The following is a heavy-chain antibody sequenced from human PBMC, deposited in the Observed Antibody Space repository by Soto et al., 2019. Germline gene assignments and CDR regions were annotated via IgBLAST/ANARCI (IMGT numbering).Heavy chain of an antibody. J-gene: IGHJ4*02. V-gene: IGHV4-61*01. CDR1: GGSVSSGSYY. D-gene: IGHD3-22*01. CDR2: IYYSGST. CDR3: ARVVGVTYYYDSSGYYYFDY. Sequence: QVQLQESGPGLVKPSETLSLTCTVSGGSVSSGSYYWSWIRQPPGTGLAWIGYIYYSGSTNYNPSLKSRVTISVDPSKNQFSLKLSSVTAADTAVYYCARVVGVTYYYDSSGYYYFDYWGQGTLVNVSS.